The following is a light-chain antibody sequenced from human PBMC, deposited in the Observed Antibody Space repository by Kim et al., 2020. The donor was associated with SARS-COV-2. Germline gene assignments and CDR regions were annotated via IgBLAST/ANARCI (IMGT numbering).Light chain of an antibody. CDR1: SSDVGGYDY. Sequence: GQSGTISCTGTSSDVGGYDYVSWYQQHPGKAPKFMIYDVSMRPSGVPDRFSGSKSGNTASLTISGLQAEDEADYYCCSYAGSYTFVFGSGTKVTVL. CDR2: DVS. CDR3: CSYAGSYTFV. V-gene: IGLV2-11*01. J-gene: IGLJ1*01.